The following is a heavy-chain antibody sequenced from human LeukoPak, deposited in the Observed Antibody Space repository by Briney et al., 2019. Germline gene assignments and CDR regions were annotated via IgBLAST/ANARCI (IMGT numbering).Heavy chain of an antibody. CDR3: AKAAAGYYYYYMDV. D-gene: IGHD6-13*01. CDR2: ISGSGGST. Sequence: PGGTLRLSCAASGFSFSTYGMTWVRQAPGKGLEWVSAISGSGGSTYYADSVKGRFTISRDNSKNTLYLQMNSLRAEDTAVYYCAKAAAGYYYYYMDVWGKGTTVTISS. J-gene: IGHJ6*03. V-gene: IGHV3-23*01. CDR1: GFSFSTYG.